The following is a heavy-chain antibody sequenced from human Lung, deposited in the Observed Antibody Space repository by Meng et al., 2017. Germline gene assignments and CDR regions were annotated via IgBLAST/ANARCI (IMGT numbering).Heavy chain of an antibody. Sequence: GQLQHGGAGLLKPSETLSLTCVVSGGSFSDYYWSWIRQPPGKGLEWIGEINHSGSTNYNPSLESRATISVDTSQNNLSLKLSSVTAADSAVYYCARGPTTMAHDFDYWGQGTLVTVSS. J-gene: IGHJ4*02. V-gene: IGHV4-34*01. CDR1: GGSFSDYY. D-gene: IGHD4-11*01. CDR2: INHSGST. CDR3: ARGPTTMAHDFDY.